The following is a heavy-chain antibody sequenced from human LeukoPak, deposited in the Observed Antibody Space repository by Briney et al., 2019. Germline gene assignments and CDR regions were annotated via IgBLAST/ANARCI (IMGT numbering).Heavy chain of an antibody. CDR1: GGSISSSSYY. CDR2: IYYSGST. J-gene: IGHJ5*02. CDR3: ARAYSSPAGNWFDP. V-gene: IGHV4-39*01. D-gene: IGHD6-13*01. Sequence: SETLSLTCTVSGGSISSSSYYWGRIRQPPGKGLEWIGSIYYSGSTYYNPSLKSRVTISVDTSKNQFSLKLSSVTAADTAVYYCARAYSSPAGNWFDPWGQGTLVTVSS.